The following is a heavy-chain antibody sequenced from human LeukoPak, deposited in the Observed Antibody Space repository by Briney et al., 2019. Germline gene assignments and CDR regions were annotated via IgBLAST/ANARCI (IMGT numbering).Heavy chain of an antibody. CDR3: ARLSSGSYYNSYYYMDV. CDR2: IYYSGST. J-gene: IGHJ6*03. D-gene: IGHD3-10*02. V-gene: IGHV4-39*01. CDR1: GSSISSSSYY. Sequence: PSETLSLTCTVSGSSISSSSYYWGWIRQPPGKGLEWIGSIYYSGSTYYNPSLKSRVTISVDTSKNQFSLKLSSVTAADTAVYYCARLSSGSYYNSYYYMDVWGKGTTVTISS.